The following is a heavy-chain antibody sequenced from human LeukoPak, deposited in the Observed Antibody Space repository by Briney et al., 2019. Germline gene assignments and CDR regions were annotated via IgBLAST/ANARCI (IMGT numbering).Heavy chain of an antibody. CDR2: IYYFGST. CDR3: ARVMGDYYDSSGEFDY. Sequence: SETLSLTCTVSGGSISRYYWSWIRQPPGQGLEWIGYIYYFGSTNYNPSLKSRVTISVDTSKNQFSLKLSSVTAADTAVYYCARVMGDYYDSSGEFDYWGQGTLVTVSS. CDR1: GGSISRYY. V-gene: IGHV4-59*01. D-gene: IGHD3-22*01. J-gene: IGHJ4*02.